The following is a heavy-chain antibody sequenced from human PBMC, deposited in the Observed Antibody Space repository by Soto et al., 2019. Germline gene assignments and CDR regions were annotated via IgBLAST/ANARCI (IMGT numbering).Heavy chain of an antibody. CDR2: ISYGGANK. Sequence: GGSRRLCITSSGIAFNTHATHCVRHARGKGLEWVAVISYGGANKYYADSVRGRFTISRDNSENTLFLQMSSLRPEDTAVYYCSRGPRYCSGPSCYTIDYWGQGTLVTVSS. V-gene: IGHV3-30*03. CDR3: SRGPRYCSGPSCYTIDY. D-gene: IGHD2-2*02. J-gene: IGHJ4*02. CDR1: GIAFNTHA.